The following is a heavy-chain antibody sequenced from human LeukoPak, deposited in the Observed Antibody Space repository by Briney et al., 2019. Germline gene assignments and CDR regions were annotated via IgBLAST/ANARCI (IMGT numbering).Heavy chain of an antibody. CDR3: ARGGDYGGNSVVDY. V-gene: IGHV3-48*03. D-gene: IGHD4-23*01. J-gene: IGHJ4*02. CDR1: GFTFSSYE. CDR2: ISSSGSTI. Sequence: GGSLRLSCAASGFTFSSYEMNWVRQAPGKGLEWVSYISSSGSTIYYADSVKGRFTISRDNAKNPLYLQMNSLRAEDTAVYYCARGGDYGGNSVVDYWGQGTLVTVSS.